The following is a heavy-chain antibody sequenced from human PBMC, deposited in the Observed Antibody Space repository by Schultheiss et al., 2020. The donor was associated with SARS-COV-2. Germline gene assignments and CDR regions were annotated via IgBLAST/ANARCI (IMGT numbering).Heavy chain of an antibody. Sequence: RGSLRLSCAASGFTFSSYWMHWVRQAPGKGLVWVSRINSDGSSTSYADSVKGRFTISRDNAKNTLYLQMNSLRAEDTALYYCASIEGGGYPRNAFDIWGQGTMVTVSS. D-gene: IGHD5-12*01. V-gene: IGHV3-74*01. CDR1: GFTFSSYW. CDR2: INSDGSST. J-gene: IGHJ3*02. CDR3: ASIEGGGYPRNAFDI.